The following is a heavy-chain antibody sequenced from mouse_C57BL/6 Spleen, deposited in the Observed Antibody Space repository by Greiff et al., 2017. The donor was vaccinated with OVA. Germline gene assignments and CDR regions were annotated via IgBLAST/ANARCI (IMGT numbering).Heavy chain of an antibody. CDR1: GYTFTSYW. CDR3: ARGSSYYYAMDY. Sequence: QVQLQQPGAELVRPGSSVKLSCKASGYTFTSYWMHWVKQRPIQGLEWIGNIDPSDSETHYNQKFKDKATLTVDKSSSTAYMQLSSLTSEDSAVYYGARGSSYYYAMDYWGQGTSVTVSS. V-gene: IGHV1-52*01. D-gene: IGHD1-1*01. J-gene: IGHJ4*01. CDR2: IDPSDSET.